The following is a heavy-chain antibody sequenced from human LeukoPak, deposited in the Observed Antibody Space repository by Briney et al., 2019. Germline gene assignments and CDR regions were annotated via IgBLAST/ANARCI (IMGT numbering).Heavy chain of an antibody. Sequence: ASVKVSCKASGYTFTSYGISWVRQAPGQGLEWMGWIGAYNGNTNYAQKLQGRVTMTTDTSTSTAYMELRSLRSDDTAVYYCARDLALRFLEWSIPDFDYWGQGTLVTVSS. D-gene: IGHD3-3*01. V-gene: IGHV1-18*01. CDR1: GYTFTSYG. CDR3: ARDLALRFLEWSIPDFDY. CDR2: IGAYNGNT. J-gene: IGHJ4*02.